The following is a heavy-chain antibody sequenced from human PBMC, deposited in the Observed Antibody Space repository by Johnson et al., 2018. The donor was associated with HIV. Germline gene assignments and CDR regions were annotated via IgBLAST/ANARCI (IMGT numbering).Heavy chain of an antibody. CDR2: ISSSGSTR. J-gene: IGHJ3*01. D-gene: IGHD2-15*01. CDR3: ARAAGVNVVVEDFDL. V-gene: IGHV3-11*04. Sequence: QVQLVESGGDLVKPGGSLRLSCAVSGFTFSDYYMSWIRQAPGKGLEWVSYISSSGSTRYYADSVKGRFTISTDNAKNSLYLQMHSLRAEDTVVYYCARAAGVNVVVEDFDLWGQGTMVTVSS. CDR1: GFTFSDYY.